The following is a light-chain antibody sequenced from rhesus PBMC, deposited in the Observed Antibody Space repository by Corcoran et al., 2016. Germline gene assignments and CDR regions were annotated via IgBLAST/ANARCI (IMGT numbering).Light chain of an antibody. J-gene: IGKJ2*01. Sequence: DIQMSQSPSSLSASVGDRVTITCRASQDISSYLNWYKQKTGKATKLLMYYINGVPSGGPLRFSGSGTGIDVTFTISSLQPEDFATYYCPQGNSNPYSFGQGTKVEIK. CDR2: YIN. CDR3: PQGNSNPYS. V-gene: IGKV1-32*02. CDR1: QDISSY.